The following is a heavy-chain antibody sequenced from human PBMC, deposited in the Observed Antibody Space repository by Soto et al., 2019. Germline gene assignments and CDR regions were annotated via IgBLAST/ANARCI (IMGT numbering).Heavy chain of an antibody. CDR2: ISYSGST. V-gene: IGHV4-59*01. Sequence: QVQLQESGPGLVKPSETLSLTCTVSGGSISSYYWNWIRQPPGKGLEWIGYISYSGSTNYNPSLKSRVTISVDTSKNQFSLKLSSVTAADTAVYYCAREGLSSSWFYYSSMDVWGQGTTVTVSS. CDR1: GGSISSYY. D-gene: IGHD6-13*01. J-gene: IGHJ6*02. CDR3: AREGLSSSWFYYSSMDV.